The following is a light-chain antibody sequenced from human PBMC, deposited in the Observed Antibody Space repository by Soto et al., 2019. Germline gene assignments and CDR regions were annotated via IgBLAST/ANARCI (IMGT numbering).Light chain of an antibody. CDR2: DAS. V-gene: IGKV3-11*01. Sequence: DIVLTQSPATLSLSPGERATLSCRASQSVRSFLAWYQQKPGQAPRLLIYDASNRATGIPARFSGSGSGTDFTLTISRLEPEDFAVYYCQQYGSSPITFGQGTRLEIK. CDR3: QQYGSSPIT. J-gene: IGKJ5*01. CDR1: QSVRSF.